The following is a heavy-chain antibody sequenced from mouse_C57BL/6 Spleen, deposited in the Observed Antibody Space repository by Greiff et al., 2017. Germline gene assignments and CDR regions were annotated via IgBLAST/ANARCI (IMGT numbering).Heavy chain of an antibody. CDR1: GYSITSGYY. Sequence: VQLQQSGPGLVKPSQSLSLTCSVTGYSITSGYYWNWIRQFPGNKLEWMGYISYDGSNNYNPSLKNRISITRDTSKNQFFLKLTSVTTEDTATYYGARGNYGYWGQGTTLTVSS. J-gene: IGHJ2*01. CDR2: ISYDGSN. V-gene: IGHV3-6*01. D-gene: IGHD1-1*01. CDR3: ARGNYGY.